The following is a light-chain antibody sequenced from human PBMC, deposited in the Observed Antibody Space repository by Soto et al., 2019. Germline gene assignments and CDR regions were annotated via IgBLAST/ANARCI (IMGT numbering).Light chain of an antibody. CDR1: NSDVGIYDF. CDR3: SPFTSSITYV. CDR2: EVS. J-gene: IGLJ1*01. V-gene: IGLV2-14*01. Sequence: QSVLTQPASVSGTPGQSITISCTGSNSDVGIYDFVSWYQHHPGRAPKLIVSEVSHRPSGVSNRFSGSKSGNTASLTISGLQSEDEADYYCSPFTSSITYVFGTGTKVTVL.